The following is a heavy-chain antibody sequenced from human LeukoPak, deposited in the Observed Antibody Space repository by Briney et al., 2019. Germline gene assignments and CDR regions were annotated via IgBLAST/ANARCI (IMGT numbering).Heavy chain of an antibody. CDR2: TYYRSKWYN. Sequence: SQTLSLTCAISGDSVSSNSAAWNWIRQSPSRGLEWLGRTYYRSKWYNDYAVSVKSRITINPDTSKNQFSLQLNSVTPEDTAVYYCAREDRMVRGVILNWFDPWGQGTLVTVSS. CDR1: GDSVSSNSAA. J-gene: IGHJ5*02. V-gene: IGHV6-1*01. D-gene: IGHD3-10*01. CDR3: AREDRMVRGVILNWFDP.